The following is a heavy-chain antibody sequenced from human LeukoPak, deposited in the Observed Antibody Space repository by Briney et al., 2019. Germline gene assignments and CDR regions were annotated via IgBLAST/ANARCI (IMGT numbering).Heavy chain of an antibody. V-gene: IGHV3-23*01. CDR2: ISGSGGST. J-gene: IGHJ5*02. D-gene: IGHD3-16*01. CDR1: GFTYIGYA. CDR3: AKYRTRPTLGWCAP. Sequence: GGSLRLSSAAPGFTYIGYAMSWLPQAPGKGLEWVSAISGSGGSTYYADSVKGRFTISRDNSKNTLYLQMNSLRAEDTAVYYCAKYRTRPTLGWCAPCDEGTVVTVSS.